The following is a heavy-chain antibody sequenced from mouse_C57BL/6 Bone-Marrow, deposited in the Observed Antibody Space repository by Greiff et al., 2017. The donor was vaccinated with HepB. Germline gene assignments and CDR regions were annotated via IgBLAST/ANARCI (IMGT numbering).Heavy chain of an antibody. Sequence: EVKLQESGPGMVKPSQSLSLTCTVTGYSITSGYDWHWIRHFPGNKLEWMGYISYSGSTNYNPSLKSRISITHDTSKNHFFLKLNSVTTEDTATYYCARGLLRYFDYWGQGTTLTVSS. CDR2: ISYSGST. CDR1: GYSITSGYD. D-gene: IGHD1-1*01. J-gene: IGHJ2*01. V-gene: IGHV3-1*01. CDR3: ARGLLRYFDY.